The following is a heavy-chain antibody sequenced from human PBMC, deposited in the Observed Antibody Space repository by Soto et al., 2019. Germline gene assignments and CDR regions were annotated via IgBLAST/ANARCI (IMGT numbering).Heavy chain of an antibody. Sequence: QVQLVQSGAEVKKPGASVKVSCKASGYTFTNYAMHWVRQAPGQRLEWMGWINAGNGNTKSSQKFQGRVTITRDTSASTAYMELSSLISEDTAVYYCARGDYYDIHDYWGQGTLVTVSS. V-gene: IGHV1-3*01. CDR1: GYTFTNYA. D-gene: IGHD3-22*01. CDR2: INAGNGNT. J-gene: IGHJ4*02. CDR3: ARGDYYDIHDY.